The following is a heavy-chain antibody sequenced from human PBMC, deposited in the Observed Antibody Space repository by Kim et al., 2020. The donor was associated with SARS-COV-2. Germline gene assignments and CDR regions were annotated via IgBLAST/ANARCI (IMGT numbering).Heavy chain of an antibody. V-gene: IGHV3-23*01. D-gene: IGHD2-15*01. CDR1: GFIFSNYG. CDR2: IRSRDGST. CDR3: AKGQCDGASCFSDY. J-gene: IGHJ4*02. Sequence: GGSLRLSCAASGFIFSNYGMSWVRQAPGKGPEWVSSIRSRDGSTFYADSVRGRFTISRDNSKNTLYLQMNSLRDEETAVYYCAKGQCDGASCFSDYWGQGTLVTVSS.